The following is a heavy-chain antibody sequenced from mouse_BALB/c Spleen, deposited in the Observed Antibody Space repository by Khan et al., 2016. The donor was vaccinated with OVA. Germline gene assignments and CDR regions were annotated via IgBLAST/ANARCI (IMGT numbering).Heavy chain of an antibody. CDR2: IDPANDKT. CDR1: GFNIKDTY. V-gene: IGHV14-3*02. J-gene: IGHJ4*01. D-gene: IGHD1-2*01. CDR3: THSLLLYAMDY. Sequence: VQLQQSGAEFVKPGASVKLSCTASGFNIKDTYIHWVKQRPEQGLEWIGRIDPANDKTNYDPKFQGKATITADTSSNTAYLHLSSLTSEDTVVYYCTHSLLLYAMDYWGQGTSVTVSS.